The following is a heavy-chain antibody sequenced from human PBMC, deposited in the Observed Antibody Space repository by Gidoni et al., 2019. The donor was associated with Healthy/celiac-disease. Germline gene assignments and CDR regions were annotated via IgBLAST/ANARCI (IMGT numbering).Heavy chain of an antibody. Sequence: QVQLQESGPGLVKTSETLSLTCTVSGGSISSYYWSWIRQPPGKGLEWIGYIYYSGSTNYNPSLKSRVTISVDTSKNQFSLKLSSVTAADTAVYYCARGGGGYYYYGMDVWGQGTTVTVSS. CDR3: ARGGGGYYYYGMDV. J-gene: IGHJ6*02. CDR2: IYYSGST. CDR1: GGSISSYY. V-gene: IGHV4-59*01. D-gene: IGHD2-15*01.